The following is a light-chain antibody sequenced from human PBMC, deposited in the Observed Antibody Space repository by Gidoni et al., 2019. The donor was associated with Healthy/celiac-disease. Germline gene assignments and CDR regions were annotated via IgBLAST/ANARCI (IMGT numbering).Light chain of an antibody. CDR1: SSDVGSYNL. V-gene: IGLV2-23*01. CDR3: CSYAGSSTYV. CDR2: EGS. J-gene: IGLJ1*01. Sequence: QSALTQPASVSGSPGQSINISCTGTSSDVGSYNLVSWYQQHPGKAPKLMIYEGSKRPSVVSNRFSGSKSGNTASLTISGLQADDEADYYCCSYAGSSTYVFGTGTKVTVL.